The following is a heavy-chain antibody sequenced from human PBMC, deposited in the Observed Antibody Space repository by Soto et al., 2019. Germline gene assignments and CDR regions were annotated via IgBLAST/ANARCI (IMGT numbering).Heavy chain of an antibody. V-gene: IGHV1-18*01. J-gene: IGHJ4*02. CDR2: ISAYNGNT. D-gene: IGHD1-26*01. CDR1: GYTFTSYG. Sequence: QVQLVQSGAEVKKPGASVKVSCKASGYTFTSYGISWVRQAPGQGLEWMGWISAYNGNTKYAQKLQGRVSMTTDTSTRTAYMELRRLRSDDTAVYYCARDAAVGLFDYWGQGTLVTVAS. CDR3: ARDAAVGLFDY.